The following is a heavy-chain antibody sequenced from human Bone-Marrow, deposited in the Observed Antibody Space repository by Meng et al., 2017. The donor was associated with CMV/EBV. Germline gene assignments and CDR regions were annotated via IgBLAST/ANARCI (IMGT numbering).Heavy chain of an antibody. D-gene: IGHD5-24*01. J-gene: IGHJ4*02. CDR2: VKHSGGSR. Sequence: ASGYAVTRCRKNREREGAGEGRGGEGIVKHSGGSRRGEREVEGRVSMTRDTSASTVYMELSSLRSEDAAVYYCEEQEMATIRFDYWGQGTLVTVSS. V-gene: IGHV1-46*01. CDR3: EEQEMATIRFDY. CDR1: GYAVTRCR.